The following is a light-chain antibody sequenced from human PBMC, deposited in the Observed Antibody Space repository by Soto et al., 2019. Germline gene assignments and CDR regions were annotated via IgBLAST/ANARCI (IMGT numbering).Light chain of an antibody. J-gene: IGLJ2*01. CDR2: DDT. CDR1: IIGSSS. V-gene: IGLV3-21*02. CDR3: QVWDSSGDHPV. Sequence: SYELPKPTSVSVAPGQTARVPRGGNIIGSSSVHWYQQKPGQAPVLVVYDDTERPSVIPVRFSGSNSGNTATLSISRVEAGDEADYFCQVWDSSGDHPVFGGGTKVTVL.